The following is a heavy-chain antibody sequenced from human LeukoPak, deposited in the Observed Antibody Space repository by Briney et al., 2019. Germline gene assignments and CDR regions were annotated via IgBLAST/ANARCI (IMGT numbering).Heavy chain of an antibody. Sequence: GGSLLLSCAASGFTFSSAWMSWGRQSPGKGLEWLGHPKITAAGVATDYAAPVKGRFIISRDNSQNMVYLLMNSLKTEDTAVYYCAADLPGYGSGELDYWGQGTLVTVSS. J-gene: IGHJ4*02. CDR2: PKITAAGVAT. CDR3: AADLPGYGSGELDY. CDR1: GFTFSSAW. V-gene: IGHV3-15*01. D-gene: IGHD3-10*01.